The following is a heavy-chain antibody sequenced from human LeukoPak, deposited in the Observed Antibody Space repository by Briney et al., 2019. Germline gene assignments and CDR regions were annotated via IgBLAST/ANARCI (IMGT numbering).Heavy chain of an antibody. CDR2: IYTSGST. CDR3: ARGRVLNWFDP. Sequence: SETLSLTCTVSGGSISSGSYYWSWIRQPPGKGLEWIGRIYTSGSTNYNPSLKSRVTMSIDTSKNQFSLKLSSVTAADTAVYYCARGRVLNWFDPWGQGTLVTVSS. J-gene: IGHJ5*02. D-gene: IGHD3-10*01. V-gene: IGHV4-61*02. CDR1: GGSISSGSYY.